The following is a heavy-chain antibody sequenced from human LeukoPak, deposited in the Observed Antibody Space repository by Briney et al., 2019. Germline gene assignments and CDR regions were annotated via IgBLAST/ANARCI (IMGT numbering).Heavy chain of an antibody. CDR2: INHSGST. CDR3: ASGLAVAGTSY. D-gene: IGHD6-19*01. CDR1: GGSFSGYY. Sequence: SETLSLTCAVYGGSFSGYYWSWIRQPPGKGLEWIGEINHSGSTNYNPSLKSRVTISVDTSKNQFSLKLSSVTAADTAVYYCASGLAVAGTSYWGQGTLVTVSS. V-gene: IGHV4-34*01. J-gene: IGHJ4*02.